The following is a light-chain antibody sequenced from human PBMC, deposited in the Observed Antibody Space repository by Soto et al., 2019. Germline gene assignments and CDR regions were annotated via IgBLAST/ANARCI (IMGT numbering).Light chain of an antibody. V-gene: IGLV2-23*02. J-gene: IGLJ2*01. Sequence: QSVLTQPASVSVSPGQSITISCTGTSSDVGSYNLVSWYQQHPGKAPKLMIYEVSKRPSGVSNRFSGSKSGNTASLTISGLQAEDEADYYCCSYAGSSTSHVVFGGGTKLTVL. CDR2: EVS. CDR1: SSDVGSYNL. CDR3: CSYAGSSTSHVV.